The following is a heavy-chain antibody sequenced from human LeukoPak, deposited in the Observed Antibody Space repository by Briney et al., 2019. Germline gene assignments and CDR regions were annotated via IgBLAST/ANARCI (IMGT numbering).Heavy chain of an antibody. V-gene: IGHV1-2*06. CDR3: ARPYSSSWYSDFDY. CDR2: INPNNGGT. CDR1: GYTFTSYG. D-gene: IGHD6-13*01. Sequence: ASVKVSCKASGYTFTSYGISWVRQAPGQGLEWMGRINPNNGGTNYAQKFQGRVTMTRDTSISTAYMELSRLRSDDTAVYYCARPYSSSWYSDFDYWGQGTLVTVSS. J-gene: IGHJ4*02.